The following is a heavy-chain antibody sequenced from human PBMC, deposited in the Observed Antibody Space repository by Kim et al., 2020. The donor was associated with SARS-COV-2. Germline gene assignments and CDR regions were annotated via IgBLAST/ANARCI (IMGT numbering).Heavy chain of an antibody. CDR3: AKDLRGPHARYFDC. Sequence: GGSLRLSCAASGFTFGNYAMTWVRQAPGKGLEWVSAISGRGDYTYYADSLKGRFTISRDNSKNTLYLQMNSLRAEDTALYYCAKDLRGPHARYFDCGGQGTLVTVS. CDR1: GFTFGNYA. D-gene: IGHD3-10*01. J-gene: IGHJ4*02. CDR2: ISGRGDYT. V-gene: IGHV3-23*01.